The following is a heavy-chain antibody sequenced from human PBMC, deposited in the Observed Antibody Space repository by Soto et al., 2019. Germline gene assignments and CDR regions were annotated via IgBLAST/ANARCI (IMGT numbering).Heavy chain of an antibody. CDR3: ARGRYGDY. J-gene: IGHJ4*02. CDR2: ISAHNGNT. Sequence: QVHLVQSGAEVKKPGASVKVSCKGSGYIFTTYGITWVRQAPGQGLEWMGWISAHNGNTNYAQKLQGRVTVTRDTSTSTAYMELRNMRSDDPAVYSCARGRYGDYWGQGALVTVSS. V-gene: IGHV1-18*01. CDR1: GYIFTTYG. D-gene: IGHD1-1*01.